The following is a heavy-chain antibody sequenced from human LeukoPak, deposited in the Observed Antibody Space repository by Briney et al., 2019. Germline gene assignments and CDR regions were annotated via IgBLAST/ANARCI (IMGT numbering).Heavy chain of an antibody. CDR2: IGAYNGNT. CDR1: GYTFTSYG. Sequence: ASVKVSCKASGYTFTSYGISWVRQAPGQGLEWMGWIGAYNGNTNYAQKLQGRVTMTTDTSTSTAYMELRSLRSDDTAVYYCARLDCSSTSCYFRFSFDYWGQGTLVTVSS. CDR3: ARLDCSSTSCYFRFSFDY. V-gene: IGHV1-18*01. D-gene: IGHD2-2*01. J-gene: IGHJ4*02.